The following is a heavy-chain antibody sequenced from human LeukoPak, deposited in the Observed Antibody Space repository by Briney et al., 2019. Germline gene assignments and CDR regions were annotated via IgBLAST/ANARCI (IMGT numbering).Heavy chain of an antibody. CDR2: IYYSGST. J-gene: IGHJ4*02. CDR1: GGSISSYY. D-gene: IGHD6-19*01. CDR3: ARLDSSGRDRDY. V-gene: IGHV4-59*01. Sequence: SETLSLTCTVSGGSISSYYWSWIRQPPGKGLEWIGYIYYSGSTNYNPSLKSRVTISVDTSKNQFSLKLSSVTAADTAVYYCARLDSSGRDRDYWGQGTLVTVSS.